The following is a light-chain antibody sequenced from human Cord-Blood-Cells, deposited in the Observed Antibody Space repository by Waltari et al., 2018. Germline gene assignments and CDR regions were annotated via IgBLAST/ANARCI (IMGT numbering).Light chain of an antibody. CDR1: QSLSSY. CDR3: QQSYSTPYT. Sequence: DIQMTQSPSSLSASVGDRVTITCRASQSLSSYLNWYQQKPGKAPKLLIYAASSLQSGVPSRFSGSGSGTDFTLTIILLQPEDFATYYCQQSYSTPYTFGQGTKLEIK. CDR2: AAS. V-gene: IGKV1-39*01. J-gene: IGKJ2*01.